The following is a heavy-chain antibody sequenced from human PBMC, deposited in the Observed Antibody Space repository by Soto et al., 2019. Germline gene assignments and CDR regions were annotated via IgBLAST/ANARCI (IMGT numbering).Heavy chain of an antibody. CDR3: AQSPDDISPDKTRWYNCKDV. V-gene: IGHV4-30-4*01. CDR1: GGSISSGDYY. J-gene: IGHJ6*02. D-gene: IGHD3-9*01. CDR2: IYYSGST. Sequence: SETLSLTCSVSGGSISSGDYYWSWIRPPPGKRLEWLGYIYYSGSTYCNPSLKRRVTISVDTSKNQFSLKLSSVTAADTAVSSCAQSPDDISPDKTRWYNCKDVWGQVTADTVSS.